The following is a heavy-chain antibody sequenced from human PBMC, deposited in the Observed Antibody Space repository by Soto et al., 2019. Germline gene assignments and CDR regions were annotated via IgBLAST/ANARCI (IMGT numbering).Heavy chain of an antibody. V-gene: IGHV3-48*01. Sequence: EVQLVESGGGLVQPGGSLSLSCAASGFTFSSYSMNWVRQAPGKGLEWVSYISSSSSTIYYADSVKGRFTISRDNAKNSLYLQMNSLRAEDTAVYYCARGREYYYGSGSWHYFDYWGQGTLVTVSS. CDR3: ARGREYYYGSGSWHYFDY. CDR2: ISSSSSTI. D-gene: IGHD3-10*01. CDR1: GFTFSSYS. J-gene: IGHJ4*02.